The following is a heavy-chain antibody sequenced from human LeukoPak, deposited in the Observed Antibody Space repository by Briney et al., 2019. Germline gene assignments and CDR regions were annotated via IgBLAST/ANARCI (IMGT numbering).Heavy chain of an antibody. CDR2: IYTSGST. D-gene: IGHD6-19*01. CDR1: GGSISSGSYY. J-gene: IGHJ3*01. V-gene: IGHV4-61*02. Sequence: SQTLSLTCTVSGGSISSGSYYWSWIRQPAGKGLEWIGRIYTSGSTNYNPSLKSRVTISVDTSKNQFSLKLSSVTAADTAVYYCARDLSIAVHAFDFWGQGTMVTVFS. CDR3: ARDLSIAVHAFDF.